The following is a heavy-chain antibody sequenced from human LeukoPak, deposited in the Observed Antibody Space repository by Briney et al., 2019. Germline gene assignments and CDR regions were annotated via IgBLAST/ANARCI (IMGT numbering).Heavy chain of an antibody. J-gene: IGHJ4*02. CDR3: ARLASGSYGPLTPFDY. Sequence: SETLSLTCTVSGGSISSYYWSWIREPPGKGLEWIGDIYYSGSTNYNPSLKSRVTISVDTSKNQFSLRLSSVTAADTAVYYSARLASGSYGPLTPFDYWGQGTLVTVSS. CDR1: GGSISSYY. D-gene: IGHD1-26*01. CDR2: IYYSGST. V-gene: IGHV4-59*08.